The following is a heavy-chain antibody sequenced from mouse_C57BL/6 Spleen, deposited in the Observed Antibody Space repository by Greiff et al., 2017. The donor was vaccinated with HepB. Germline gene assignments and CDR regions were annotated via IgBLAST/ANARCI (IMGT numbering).Heavy chain of an antibody. D-gene: IGHD1-1*02. CDR2: ISGGGGNT. J-gene: IGHJ2*01. Sequence: EVQLVESGGGLVKPGGSLKLSCAASGFTFSSYTMSWVRQTPEKRLEWVATISGGGGNTYYPDSVKGRFTISRDNAKNTLYLQMSSLRSEDTALYYCARHDDYGDYFDYWGQGTTLTVSS. CDR3: ARHDDYGDYFDY. CDR1: GFTFSSYT. V-gene: IGHV5-9*01.